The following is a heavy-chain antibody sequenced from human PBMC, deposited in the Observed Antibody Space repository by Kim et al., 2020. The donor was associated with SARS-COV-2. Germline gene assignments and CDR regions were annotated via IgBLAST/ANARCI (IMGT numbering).Heavy chain of an antibody. V-gene: IGHV1-46*01. Sequence: SYAQKFQGRVTMTRDTSTSTVYMELSSLRSEDTAVYYCARFPYTSAADDYWGQGTLVTVSS. J-gene: IGHJ4*02. D-gene: IGHD6-13*01. CDR3: ARFPYTSAADDY.